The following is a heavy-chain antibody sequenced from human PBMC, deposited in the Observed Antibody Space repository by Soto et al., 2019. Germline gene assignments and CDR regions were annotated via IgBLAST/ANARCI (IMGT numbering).Heavy chain of an antibody. Sequence: QVQLVQSGAEMKKPGSSVKVSCRASGGTLSTYTINWVRQVPGQGLEWMGGIIPMFNVTKYAQKFEGRVTITADESTNTGYMHVSSLRSEDTAVYYCARDYCTATNCYKNFGMDVWGQGTTVIVSS. CDR3: ARDYCTATNCYKNFGMDV. CDR2: IIPMFNVT. CDR1: GGTLSTYT. J-gene: IGHJ6*02. D-gene: IGHD2-8*02. V-gene: IGHV1-69*01.